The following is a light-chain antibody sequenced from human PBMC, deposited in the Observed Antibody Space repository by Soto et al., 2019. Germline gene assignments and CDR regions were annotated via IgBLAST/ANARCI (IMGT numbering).Light chain of an antibody. J-gene: IGKJ2*01. V-gene: IGKV3-15*01. CDR2: YAS. Sequence: EIVTTQSPATLSVSPGERATLSCRASQSISSNLAWYQQKLGQAPRLLMYYASTSATGIPARFSGSASGTEFTLTISSLQSEYFAVYYCPQYNQLPYTFGQGTRLEIK. CDR1: QSISSN. CDR3: PQYNQLPYT.